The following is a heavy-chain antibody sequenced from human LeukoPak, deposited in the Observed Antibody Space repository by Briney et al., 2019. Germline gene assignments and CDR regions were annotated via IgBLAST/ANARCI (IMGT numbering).Heavy chain of an antibody. Sequence: ASVKLSCKASGYTFTGYYMHWVRQAPGQGLEWMGWIIPNGGGTNYAQKFQGRVTMTRDTSTSTAYMELRSLRSDDTAVYYCARVGAAAGTLGVFDYWGQGTLVTVSS. V-gene: IGHV1-2*02. CDR1: GYTFTGYY. CDR2: IIPNGGGT. D-gene: IGHD6-13*01. J-gene: IGHJ4*02. CDR3: ARVGAAAGTLGVFDY.